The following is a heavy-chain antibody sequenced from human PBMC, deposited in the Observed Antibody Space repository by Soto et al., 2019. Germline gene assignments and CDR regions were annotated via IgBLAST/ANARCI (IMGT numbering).Heavy chain of an antibody. J-gene: IGHJ3*02. CDR2: IYYSGST. CDR1: CGSMGIDVYY. Sequence: SLPGXGSCGSMGIDVYYGSWVGHPPETGLEWIGYIYYSGSTYYKPSLQSRVNISVQTSKNQFSLKLRSVTAADTAVYYCARDYHYHYASRRYLGICGQRTMV. V-gene: IGHV4-31*03. CDR3: ARDYHYHYASRRYLGI. D-gene: IGHD3-22*01.